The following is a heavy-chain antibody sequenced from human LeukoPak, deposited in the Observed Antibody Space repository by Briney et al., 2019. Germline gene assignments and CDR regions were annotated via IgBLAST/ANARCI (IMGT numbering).Heavy chain of an antibody. D-gene: IGHD6-13*01. CDR1: GFTFSSYA. Sequence: GGSLRLSCAASGFTFSSYAMSWVRQAPGKGLEWVSAISGSGGSTYYADSVKGRFTISRDNSKNTLYLQMSSLRAEDTAVYYCARDAVAAARDRYYYYYGMDVWGQGTTVTVSS. V-gene: IGHV3-23*01. CDR3: ARDAVAAARDRYYYYYGMDV. CDR2: ISGSGGST. J-gene: IGHJ6*02.